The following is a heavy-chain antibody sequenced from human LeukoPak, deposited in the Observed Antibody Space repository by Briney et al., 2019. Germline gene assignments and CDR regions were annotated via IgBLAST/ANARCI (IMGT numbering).Heavy chain of an antibody. Sequence: PSQTLSLTCTVSGGSISSGGYYWSWIRQHPGKGREWIGYIYYSGSTYYNPSLKSRVTISVDTSKNQFSLKLSSVTAADTAVYYCARSWMVAAPYFDYWGQGTLVTVSS. CDR1: GGSISSGGYY. CDR2: IYYSGST. V-gene: IGHV4-31*03. CDR3: ARSWMVAAPYFDY. J-gene: IGHJ4*02. D-gene: IGHD2-15*01.